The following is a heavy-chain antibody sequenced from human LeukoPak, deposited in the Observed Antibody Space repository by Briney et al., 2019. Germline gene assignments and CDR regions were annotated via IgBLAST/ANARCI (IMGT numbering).Heavy chain of an antibody. J-gene: IGHJ5*02. CDR3: AKIPGYNWNYVDRFDP. V-gene: IGHV3-23*01. CDR1: GFTFSSYA. CDR2: ISGSGGST. D-gene: IGHD1-7*01. Sequence: PGGSLRLSCVASGFTFSSYAMSWVRQAPGKGLEWVSAISGSGGSTYYADSVKGRFTISRDNPKNTLYLQMNSLRAEDTAVYYCAKIPGYNWNYVDRFDPWGQGTLVTVSS.